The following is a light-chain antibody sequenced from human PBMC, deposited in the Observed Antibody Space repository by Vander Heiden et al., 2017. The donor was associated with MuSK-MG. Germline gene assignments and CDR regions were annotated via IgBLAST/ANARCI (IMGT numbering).Light chain of an antibody. J-gene: IGKJ2*02. CDR1: QSINSN. V-gene: IGKV3-15*01. CDR2: DVS. CDR3: QQDNEWHPGT. Sequence: EIVMTQSPATLSVSPGERATLSCRASQSINSNLAWYQQKPGQAPRLLIYDVSTRATGIPTRFGGSGNGTEFTLTISSLQSEDFALYYCQQDNEWHPGTFGQGTKLEIK.